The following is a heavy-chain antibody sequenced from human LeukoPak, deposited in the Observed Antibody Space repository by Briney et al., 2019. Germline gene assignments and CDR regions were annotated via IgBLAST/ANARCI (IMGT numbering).Heavy chain of an antibody. J-gene: IGHJ4*02. D-gene: IGHD1-26*01. CDR1: GYSISSGYY. CDR2: IYHSGST. Sequence: SETLSLTCTVSGYSISSGYYWGWIRQPPEKGLEWIGSIYHSGSTYYNPSLKSRVTISGDTSKNQLSLKLSSVTAADTAVYYCARASASSDYWGQGTLVTVSS. V-gene: IGHV4-38-2*02. CDR3: ARASASSDY.